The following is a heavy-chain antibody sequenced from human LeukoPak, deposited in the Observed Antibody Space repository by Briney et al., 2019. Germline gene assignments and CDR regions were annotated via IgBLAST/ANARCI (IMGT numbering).Heavy chain of an antibody. V-gene: IGHV3-23*01. CDR3: ARGQEFDDGVFDS. J-gene: IGHJ4*02. CDR2: IRSNGGTA. Sequence: GGALRVSCAASGFSFSRFAMCCVCQAPGKGLECVSTIRSNGGTAYKADLVERRVTITKDNYKNTVYLQMNSLRVEDTAIYYCARGQEFDDGVFDSWGQGTLVTVSS. D-gene: IGHD1-1*01. CDR1: GFSFSRFA.